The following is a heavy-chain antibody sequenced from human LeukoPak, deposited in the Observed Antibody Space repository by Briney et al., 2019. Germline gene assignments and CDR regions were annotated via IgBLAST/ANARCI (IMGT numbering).Heavy chain of an antibody. CDR1: GFTFSTYW. V-gene: IGHV3-7*01. CDR3: ARDRVWTVLY. J-gene: IGHJ4*02. Sequence: GGSLRLSCAASGFTFSTYWMSWVRQAPGKGLEWVANINQDGSEKYYVDSVEGRFTISRDNAKNSLYLHMNSLRAEDTATYYCARDRVWTVLYWGQGTLVTVSS. D-gene: IGHD6-13*01. CDR2: INQDGSEK.